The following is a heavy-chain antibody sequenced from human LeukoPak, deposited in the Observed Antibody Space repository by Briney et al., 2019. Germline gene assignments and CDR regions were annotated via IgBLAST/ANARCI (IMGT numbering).Heavy chain of an antibody. Sequence: PGGSLRLSCAASGFTFSSYAMTWVRQAPGKGLEWVSAISGSGGSTYYADSVKGRFTISRDNSKNTVYLQMNSLRADDTAVYYCARDIGAAAAGPFDYWGQGTLVTVSS. J-gene: IGHJ4*02. D-gene: IGHD6-13*01. V-gene: IGHV3-23*01. CDR1: GFTFSSYA. CDR2: ISGSGGST. CDR3: ARDIGAAAAGPFDY.